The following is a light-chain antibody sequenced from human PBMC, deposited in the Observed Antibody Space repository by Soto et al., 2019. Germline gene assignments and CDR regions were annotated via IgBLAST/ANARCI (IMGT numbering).Light chain of an antibody. Sequence: EIVLAQSPATLSLSPGERATLSCMASQSVSTYVAWYQQKAGQGPRLLIYDASNRATGIPARFSGSGSGTDFTLTISSLEPEDSAVYYCQQRSNWPPTFGQGTKLEIK. CDR2: DAS. V-gene: IGKV3-11*01. J-gene: IGKJ2*01. CDR3: QQRSNWPPT. CDR1: QSVSTY.